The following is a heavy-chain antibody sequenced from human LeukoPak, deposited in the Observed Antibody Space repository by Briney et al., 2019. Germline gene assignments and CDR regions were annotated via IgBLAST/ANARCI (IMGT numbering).Heavy chain of an antibody. CDR2: IYYSGST. CDR3: ARAGYDFWSGAYYYYYYMDV. CDR1: GGSISSYY. V-gene: IGHV4-59*01. Sequence: SETLFLTCTVSGGSISSYYWSWIRQPPGKGLEWIGYIYYSGSTNYNPSLKSRVTISVDTSKNQFSLKLSSVTAADTAVYYCARAGYDFWSGAYYYYYYMDVWGKGTTVTVSS. D-gene: IGHD3-3*01. J-gene: IGHJ6*03.